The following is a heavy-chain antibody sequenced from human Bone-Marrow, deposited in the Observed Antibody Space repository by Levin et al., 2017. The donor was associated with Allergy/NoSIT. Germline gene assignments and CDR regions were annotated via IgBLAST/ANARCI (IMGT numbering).Heavy chain of an antibody. D-gene: IGHD3-22*01. CDR3: ARGNYFDSSVQNWFDP. CDR1: GDSIINYY. V-gene: IGHV4-59*01. Sequence: KPSETLSLTCTVSGDSIINYYWAWIRQPPGKGLEWIGFIYFTGNTDYNPSLKSRVIMSIDTSKNQFSLKLRSVTAADTAVYYCARGNYFDSSVQNWFDPWGQGTLVTVSS. J-gene: IGHJ5*02. CDR2: IYFTGNT.